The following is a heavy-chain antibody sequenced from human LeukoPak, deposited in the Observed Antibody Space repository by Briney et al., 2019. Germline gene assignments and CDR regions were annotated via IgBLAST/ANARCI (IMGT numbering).Heavy chain of an antibody. D-gene: IGHD3-10*01. CDR3: ARSHYYGSSGGIAFDI. CDR1: GGSISSYY. J-gene: IGHJ3*02. CDR2: IYYSGST. Sequence: IPSETLSLTCTVSGGSISSYYWSWIRQPPGKGLEWIGYIYYSGSTNYNPSLKSRVTISVDTSKNQFSLKLSSVTAADTAVYYCARSHYYGSSGGIAFDIWGQGTMVTVSS. V-gene: IGHV4-59*01.